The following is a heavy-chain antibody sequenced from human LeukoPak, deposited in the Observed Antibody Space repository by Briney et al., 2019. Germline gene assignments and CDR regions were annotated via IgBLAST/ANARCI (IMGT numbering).Heavy chain of an antibody. V-gene: IGHV3-21*01. D-gene: IGHD1-14*01. Sequence: PGGSLRLSCAASGFTFSSYTMNWVTQAPGKGLEWVSSISSSSSYIYYADSVKGRFTISRDNAKNSLYLQMNSLRAEDTAVYYCASSNPFHHLLHWGQGTLVTVSS. CDR1: GFTFSSYT. J-gene: IGHJ4*02. CDR2: ISSSSSYI. CDR3: ASSNPFHHLLH.